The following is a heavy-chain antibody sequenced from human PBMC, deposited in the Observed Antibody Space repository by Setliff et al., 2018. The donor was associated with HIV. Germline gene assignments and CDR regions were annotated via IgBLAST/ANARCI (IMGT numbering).Heavy chain of an antibody. CDR3: AKPTSGYYPRPFDL. D-gene: IGHD3-22*01. V-gene: IGHV3-23*01. CDR2: VSPGGDTT. Sequence: GESLKISCAASGFAFSTFDVNWVRQSPEKGLEWVSAVSPGGDTTYYPDSVKGRFTVSRDDSRNMLFLQMNNLGVEDTAIYYCAKPTSGYYPRPFDLWGQGTMVTVSS. J-gene: IGHJ4*02. CDR1: GFAFSTFD.